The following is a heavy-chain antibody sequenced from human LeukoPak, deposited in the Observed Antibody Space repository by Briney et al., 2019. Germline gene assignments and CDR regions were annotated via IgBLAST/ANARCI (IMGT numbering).Heavy chain of an antibody. J-gene: IGHJ4*02. D-gene: IGHD6-13*01. CDR3: AKDIRIAAAGTGVLRKINFDY. CDR1: GFTFSSYG. CDR2: ISGSGGST. Sequence: PGGSLRLSCAASGFTFSSYGMSWVRQAPGKGLEWVSAISGSGGSTYYADSVKGRFTISRDNSKNTLYLQMNSLRAEDTAVYYCAKDIRIAAAGTGVLRKINFDYWGQGTLVTVSS. V-gene: IGHV3-23*01.